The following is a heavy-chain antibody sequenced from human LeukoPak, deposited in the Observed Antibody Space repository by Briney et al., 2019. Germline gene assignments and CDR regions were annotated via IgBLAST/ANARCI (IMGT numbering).Heavy chain of an antibody. D-gene: IGHD3-3*01. CDR2: ISSSSSYI. CDR1: GFTFSSYS. CDR3: ARGNVLRFLEWLLSFDY. Sequence: GGSLRLSCAASGFTFSSYSMNWVRQAPGKGLEWVSSISSSSSYIYYADSVKGRFTISRDNAKNSLYLQMNILRAEDTAVYYCARGNVLRFLEWLLSFDYWGQGTLVTVSS. J-gene: IGHJ4*02. V-gene: IGHV3-21*04.